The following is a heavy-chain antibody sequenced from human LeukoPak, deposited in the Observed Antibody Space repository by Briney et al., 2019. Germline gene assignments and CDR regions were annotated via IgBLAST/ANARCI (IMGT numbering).Heavy chain of an antibody. CDR3: ARRAGAYSHPYDY. CDR2: LYSGST. J-gene: IGHJ4*02. Sequence: PGGSLRLSCTDSGFTVSSSSMSWVRQAPGKGLEWVSFLYSGSTHYSDSVTGRFTISRDNSNIPLYLQMNSLRAEDTAVYYCARRAGAYSHPYDYWGQGTLVTVSS. CDR1: GFTVSSSS. V-gene: IGHV3-53*01. D-gene: IGHD4/OR15-4a*01.